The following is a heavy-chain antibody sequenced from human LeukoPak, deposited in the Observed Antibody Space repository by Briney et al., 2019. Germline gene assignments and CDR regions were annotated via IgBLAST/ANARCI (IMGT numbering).Heavy chain of an antibody. CDR1: GYSFISYW. D-gene: IGHD2-15*01. CDR2: ISPGDSDT. Sequence: GESLKISCKVSGYSFISYWIAWVRPMPGKGLEWMGIISPGDSDTRYGPSFQGQVTISPDKSISTAYLQWSSLKASDTAMFCCARHGFGGKTSGLDIWGQGTMVTVSS. CDR3: ARHGFGGKTSGLDI. J-gene: IGHJ3*02. V-gene: IGHV5-51*01.